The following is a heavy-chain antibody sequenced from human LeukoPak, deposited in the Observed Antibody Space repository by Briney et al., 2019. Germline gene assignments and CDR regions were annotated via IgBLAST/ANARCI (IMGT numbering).Heavy chain of an antibody. J-gene: IGHJ4*02. CDR2: IIPILGTA. CDR3: ASSRGYDVGGYFDY. V-gene: IGHV1-69*01. CDR1: GGTFSSYA. D-gene: IGHD5-12*01. Sequence: SVKVSCKASGGTFSSYAISWVRQAPGQGLEWMGGIIPILGTANYAQKFQGRVTITADESTSTAYMELSSLRSEDTAVYYCASSRGYDVGGYFDYWGQGTLVTVSS.